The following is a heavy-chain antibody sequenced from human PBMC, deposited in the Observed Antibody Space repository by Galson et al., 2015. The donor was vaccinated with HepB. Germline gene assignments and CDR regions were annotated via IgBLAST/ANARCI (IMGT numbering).Heavy chain of an antibody. D-gene: IGHD3-3*01. J-gene: IGHJ6*04. CDR2: IYYSGST. V-gene: IGHV4-59*01. CDR1: GGSISSYY. Sequence: ETLSLTCTVSGGSISSYYWSWIRQPPGKGLEWIGYIYYSGSTNYNPSLKSRVTISVDTSKNQFSLKLSSVTAADTAVYYCAREGYDFWSGYYEMDVWGKGTTVTVSS. CDR3: AREGYDFWSGYYEMDV.